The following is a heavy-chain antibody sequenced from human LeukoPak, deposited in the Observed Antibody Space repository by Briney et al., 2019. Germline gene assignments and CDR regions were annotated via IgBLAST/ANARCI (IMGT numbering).Heavy chain of an antibody. CDR2: ISAYNGNT. CDR3: ARVKPLLRFLEWLPPFDY. CDR1: GYTFTSYG. D-gene: IGHD3-3*01. V-gene: IGHV1-18*01. J-gene: IGHJ4*02. Sequence: ASVKVSCKASGYTFTSYGISWVRQAPGQGLEWMGWISAYNGNTNYAQKLQGRVTMTTDTSTSTAYMELSRLRSDDTAVYYCARVKPLLRFLEWLPPFDYWGQGTLVTVSS.